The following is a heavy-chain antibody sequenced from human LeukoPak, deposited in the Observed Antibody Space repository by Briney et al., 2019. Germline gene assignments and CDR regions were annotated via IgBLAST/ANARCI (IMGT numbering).Heavy chain of an antibody. CDR3: TTAGYDSSGSFDN. D-gene: IGHD3-22*01. V-gene: IGHV3-15*01. CDR2: IKSKTDGGTT. CDR1: GFTFSNAW. Sequence: GGSLRLSCAASGFTFSNAWMSWVRQAPGKGLEWVGRIKSKTDGGTTDYAAPVKGRFTISRDDSKNTLYLQTNSLKTEDTAVYYCTTAGYDSSGSFDNWGQGTLATVSS. J-gene: IGHJ4*02.